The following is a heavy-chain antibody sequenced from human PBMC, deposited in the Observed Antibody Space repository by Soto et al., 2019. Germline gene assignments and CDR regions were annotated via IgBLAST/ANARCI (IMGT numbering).Heavy chain of an antibody. CDR2: INAGNGNT. CDR1: GYTFTSYA. V-gene: IGHV1-3*01. CDR3: ARDLGFGLSDY. D-gene: IGHD3-10*01. Sequence: QVQLVQSGAEVKKPGASVKVSCKASGYTFTSYAMHWVRQAPGQRLEWMGWINAGNGNTKYSQKFQGRVTITRDTSASTACMELSGLRSEDTAVYSCARDLGFGLSDYWGQGTLVTVSS. J-gene: IGHJ4*02.